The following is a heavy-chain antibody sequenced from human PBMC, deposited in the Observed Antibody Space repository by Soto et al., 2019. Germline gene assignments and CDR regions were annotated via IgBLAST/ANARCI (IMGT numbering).Heavy chain of an antibody. D-gene: IGHD6-13*01. V-gene: IGHV3-48*01. CDR3: AKSQEIGTHFFDS. J-gene: IGHJ4*02. CDR2: SSGTGAVI. Sequence: GGSLRLSCAASGFRFSDYYMNWVRQAPGKGLEWIAYSSGTGAVIYYADSVKGRFTISRDNAKNSLSLQMNSLRAGDMAVYFCAKSQEIGTHFFDSWGQGTQVTVS. CDR1: GFRFSDYY.